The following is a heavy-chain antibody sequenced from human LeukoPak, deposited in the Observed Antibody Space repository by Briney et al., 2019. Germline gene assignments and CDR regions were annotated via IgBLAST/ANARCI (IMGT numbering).Heavy chain of an antibody. V-gene: IGHV1-18*01. CDR3: ARDLTHRRNYDSSGNQIVSAF. Sequence: GASVKVSCKASGYTFTNYGISWVRPAPGQGLECMGWISGYNGNTKYAQKFQGRVTMTTDTSTSTAYMELRSLRSDDTAVYYCARDLTHRRNYDSSGNQIVSAFWGQGTLVTVSS. CDR1: GYTFTNYG. J-gene: IGHJ4*02. CDR2: ISGYNGNT. D-gene: IGHD3-22*01.